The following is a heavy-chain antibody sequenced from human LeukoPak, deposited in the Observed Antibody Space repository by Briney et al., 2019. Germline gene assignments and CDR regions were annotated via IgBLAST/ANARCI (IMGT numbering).Heavy chain of an antibody. J-gene: IGHJ4*02. V-gene: IGHV3-53*01. D-gene: IGHD6-6*01. CDR1: GFTVSTNY. CDR2: IYDSGTT. Sequence: GGSLGLSCAASGFTVSTNYMSWVRQAPGKGLEWVSIIYDSGTTHYADSVKGRFTISRDNSKNTLYLQMNSLRAEDTAVYYCARAEIEYSSSSSPFDYWGQGTLVTVSS. CDR3: ARAEIEYSSSSSPFDY.